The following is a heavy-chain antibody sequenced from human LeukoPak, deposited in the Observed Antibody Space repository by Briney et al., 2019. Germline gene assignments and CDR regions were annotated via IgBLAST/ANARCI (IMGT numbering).Heavy chain of an antibody. J-gene: IGHJ4*02. D-gene: IGHD3-22*01. V-gene: IGHV1-69*05. Sequence: SVKVSCKASGGTFSSYGFSWVRQAPGQGLEWMGGIIPIFGTSNYAHKFQGRVTITTDESTSTAYMELSSLRSEDTAVYYCVLYYYDSSGYYHFDNWGRGTLVTVSS. CDR1: GGTFSSYG. CDR3: VLYYYDSSGYYHFDN. CDR2: IIPIFGTS.